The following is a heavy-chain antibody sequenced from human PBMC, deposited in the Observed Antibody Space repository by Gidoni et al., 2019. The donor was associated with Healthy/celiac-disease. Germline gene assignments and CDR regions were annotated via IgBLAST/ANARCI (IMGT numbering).Heavy chain of an antibody. D-gene: IGHD6-19*01. CDR2: ISSSGSTI. Sequence: EVQLVASGGGLVQPGGSLRLSCAASGFPFSSYEMNWVRQAPGKGLEWVSYISSSGSTIYYADSVKGRFTISRDNAKNSLYLQMNSLRAEDTAVYYCARARYSSGEHDEYFQHWGQGTLVTVSS. V-gene: IGHV3-48*03. CDR1: GFPFSSYE. J-gene: IGHJ1*01. CDR3: ARARYSSGEHDEYFQH.